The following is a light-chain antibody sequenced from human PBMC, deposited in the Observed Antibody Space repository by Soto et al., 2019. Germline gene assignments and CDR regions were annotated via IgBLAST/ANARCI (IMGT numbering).Light chain of an antibody. CDR3: QQYGVSPRT. CDR1: QSVSSSY. CDR2: GAS. V-gene: IGKV3-20*01. Sequence: ELVLTQSPDTLSLSPGERATLSCRASQSVSSSYLAWYQQRPGQAPRLLIYGASSRATGIPDRFSGSGSGTDFSLTISRLEPEDFAVYYCQQYGVSPRTFGQGTKVDIK. J-gene: IGKJ1*01.